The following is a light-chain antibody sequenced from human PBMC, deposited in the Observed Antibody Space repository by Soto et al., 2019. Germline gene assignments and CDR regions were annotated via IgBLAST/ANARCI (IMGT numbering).Light chain of an antibody. CDR3: SSYTSSITLV. Sequence: QSVLTQPASVSGSPGQSITISCTGTSSDVGGYNYVSWYQQHPGKAPKLMIYDVSNRPSGVSNRFSGSKSGNTASLSISVLQAEDEADYYCSSYTSSITLVFGGGTKVTVL. CDR2: DVS. J-gene: IGLJ2*01. CDR1: SSDVGGYNY. V-gene: IGLV2-14*03.